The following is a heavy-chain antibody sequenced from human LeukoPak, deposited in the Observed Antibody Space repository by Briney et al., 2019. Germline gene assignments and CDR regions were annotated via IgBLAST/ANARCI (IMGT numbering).Heavy chain of an antibody. D-gene: IGHD3-16*01. CDR3: ARYDSRGSASTRFDY. CDR2: IYGTGST. J-gene: IGHJ4*02. Sequence: PSETLSLTRAVSGYSLGKNYYWGWIRRPPGKGLEWIGRIYGTGSTSYNPSLMNRVTMSVDTSKNHFSLKLTSVTAADTAVYYCARYDSRGSASTRFDYWGQGILVTISS. V-gene: IGHV4-38-2*01. CDR1: GYSLGKNYY.